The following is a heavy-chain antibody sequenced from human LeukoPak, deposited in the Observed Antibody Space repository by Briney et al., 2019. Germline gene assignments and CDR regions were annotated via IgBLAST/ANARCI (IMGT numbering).Heavy chain of an antibody. CDR3: ARSYDSRGYYYYGMDV. D-gene: IGHD3-22*01. J-gene: IGHJ6*02. V-gene: IGHV4-59*01. CDR1: GGSISSYY. CDR2: IYYSGST. Sequence: SETLSLTCTVSGGSISSYYGSRIRQPPGKGLEWIGYIYYSGSTKYNPSLKSRVTISVDTSKNQFSLKLRSVTAADTAVYYCARSYDSRGYYYYGMDVWGQGTTVTVSS.